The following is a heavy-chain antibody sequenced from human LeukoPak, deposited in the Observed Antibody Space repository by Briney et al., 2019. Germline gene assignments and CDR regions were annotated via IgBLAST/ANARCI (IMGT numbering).Heavy chain of an antibody. J-gene: IGHJ6*03. CDR2: ITGSGGRA. D-gene: IGHD3-22*01. Sequence: PGESLRLSCAASGFTFSTYAMNWVRQAPGKGLQWVSSITGSGGRAFYADSVKGRFTVSRDNSRNTLFLEMSSLRAEDTAIYYCEKDCDRSSYYFQYMDVWGKETPVTVS. CDR3: EKDCDRSSYYFQYMDV. CDR1: GFTFSTYA. V-gene: IGHV3-23*01.